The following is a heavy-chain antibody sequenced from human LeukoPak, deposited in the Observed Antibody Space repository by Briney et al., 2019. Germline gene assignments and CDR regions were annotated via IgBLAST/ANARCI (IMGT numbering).Heavy chain of an antibody. CDR2: IYSGGST. Sequence: GGSLRLSCAASGFTVSSNYMSWVRQAPGKGLEWVSVIYSGGSTYYADSVKGRFTISRDNSKNTLYLQMNSLRAEDTAVYYCAKAADCSSTSCYPSLYYYYYYMDVWGKGTTVTVSS. J-gene: IGHJ6*03. CDR3: AKAADCSSTSCYPSLYYYYYYMDV. D-gene: IGHD2-2*01. CDR1: GFTVSSNY. V-gene: IGHV3-66*01.